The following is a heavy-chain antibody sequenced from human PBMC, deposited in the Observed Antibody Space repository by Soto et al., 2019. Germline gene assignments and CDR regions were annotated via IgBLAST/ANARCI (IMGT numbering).Heavy chain of an antibody. D-gene: IGHD2-2*01. CDR1: GFTFSSYG. Sequence: GGSLRLSSAASGFTFSSYGMHWVRQAPGKGLEWVAVISYNGSNKYYADSVKGRFNISRDNSKNTLYLQMNSLRAEDTAVYYCAKELGYCSSTSCYAYYYYYGMDVWGQGTTVTVSS. V-gene: IGHV3-30*18. CDR3: AKELGYCSSTSCYAYYYYYGMDV. J-gene: IGHJ6*02. CDR2: ISYNGSNK.